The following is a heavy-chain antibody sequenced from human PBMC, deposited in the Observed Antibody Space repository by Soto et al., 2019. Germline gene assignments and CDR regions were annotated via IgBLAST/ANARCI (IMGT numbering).Heavy chain of an antibody. J-gene: IGHJ5*02. CDR2: IYYSGST. Sequence: QLQLQESGPGLVKPSETLSLTCTVSGGSISSSSYYWGWIRQPPGKGLEWIGSIYYSGSTYYNPSLKSRVTISVDTSKNQFSLKLSSVTAADTAVYYCARHSLDGGSYWGNWFDPWGQGTLVTVSS. CDR1: GGSISSSSYY. D-gene: IGHD1-26*01. CDR3: ARHSLDGGSYWGNWFDP. V-gene: IGHV4-39*01.